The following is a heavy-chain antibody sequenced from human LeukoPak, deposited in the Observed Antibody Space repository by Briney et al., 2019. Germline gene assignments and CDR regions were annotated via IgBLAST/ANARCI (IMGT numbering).Heavy chain of an antibody. J-gene: IGHJ4*02. CDR3: ARDRVWTVLY. D-gene: IGHD3/OR15-3a*01. V-gene: IGHV3-7*01. CDR2: INEDGGEK. Sequence: SGGSLRLSCAASGFTFSNYWMSWVRQAPGKGLEWVANINEDGGEKYFVDSVKGRFTISRDNAKNSLYLQMNSLRAEDTAMYFCARDRVWTVLYWGLGTLVTVSS. CDR1: GFTFSNYW.